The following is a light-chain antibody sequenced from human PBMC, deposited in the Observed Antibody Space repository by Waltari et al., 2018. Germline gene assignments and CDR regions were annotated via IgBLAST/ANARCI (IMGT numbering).Light chain of an antibody. Sequence: WYQRHPGKAPKPMCEEGSKRPSGVSNRLSGSKSGNTASLTISGLQAEDEADYYCCSYAGSSTVVFGGGTKLTVL. J-gene: IGLJ2*01. CDR3: CSYAGSSTVV. CDR2: EGS. V-gene: IGLV2-23*01.